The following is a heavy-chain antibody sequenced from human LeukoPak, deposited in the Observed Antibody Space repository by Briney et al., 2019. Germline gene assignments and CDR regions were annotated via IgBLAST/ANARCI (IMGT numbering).Heavy chain of an antibody. D-gene: IGHD3-22*01. CDR1: GFTFSGSS. Sequence: GGSLRLSCAVSGFTFSGSSMNWVRQAPGKGLEWVSYISSSSSTIYYADSVKGRSTISRDNAKNSLYLQMNSLRAEDTAVSYCARDGNYYDSSGYYYYFDYWGQGTLVTVSS. V-gene: IGHV3-48*01. J-gene: IGHJ4*02. CDR3: ARDGNYYDSSGYYYYFDY. CDR2: ISSSSSTI.